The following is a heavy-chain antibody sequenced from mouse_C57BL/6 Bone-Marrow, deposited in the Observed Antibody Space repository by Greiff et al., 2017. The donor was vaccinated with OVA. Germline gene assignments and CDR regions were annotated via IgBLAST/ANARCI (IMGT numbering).Heavy chain of an antibody. CDR2: IYPGDGDT. CDR1: GYAFSSSW. D-gene: IGHD2-5*01. Sequence: VQLQQSGPELVKPGASVKISCKASGYAFSSSWMNWVKQRPGKGLEWIGRIYPGDGDTNYNGKFKGKATLTADKSSSTAYMQLSSLTSEDSAVYYCAREGYSNYLPWFAYWGQGTLVTVSA. J-gene: IGHJ3*01. V-gene: IGHV1-82*01. CDR3: AREGYSNYLPWFAY.